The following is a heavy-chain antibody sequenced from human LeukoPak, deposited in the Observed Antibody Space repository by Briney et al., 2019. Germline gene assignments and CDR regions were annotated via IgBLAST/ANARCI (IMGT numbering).Heavy chain of an antibody. D-gene: IGHD1-26*01. CDR2: IWYDGNKN. J-gene: IGHJ4*02. V-gene: IGHV3-33*08. CDR3: ARDNTGSYEY. Sequence: GGSLRLSCAASGFTFSSYAMHWVRQAPGKGLEWVAVIWYDGNKNYYADSVKGRFTISRDNSKDSLYLQMNSLRTEDTALYYCARDNTGSYEYWGQGTLVTVS. CDR1: GFTFSSYA.